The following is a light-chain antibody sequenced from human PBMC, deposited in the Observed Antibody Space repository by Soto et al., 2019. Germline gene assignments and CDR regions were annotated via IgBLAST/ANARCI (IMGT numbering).Light chain of an antibody. CDR2: DVS. V-gene: IGLV2-14*01. Sequence: QSALTQPASVSGSPGQSITISCTGTSSDVGGYNYVSWYQQHPGKAPKLMIYDVSNRPSGVSNRFSGSKSGNTASLTISGLQAEDEADYYCSSYTSSSTPYVVFGGGTKLTV. CDR3: SSYTSSSTPYVV. CDR1: SSDVGGYNY. J-gene: IGLJ2*01.